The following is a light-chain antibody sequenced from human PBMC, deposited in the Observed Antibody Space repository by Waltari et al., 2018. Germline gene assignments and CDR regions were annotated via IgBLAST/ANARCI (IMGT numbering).Light chain of an antibody. J-gene: IGLJ2*01. CDR2: EGT. CDR1: STDLGSSTL. V-gene: IGLV2-23*01. CDR3: FSYADGRSLV. Sequence: QSALTQPASVSGSPGQSITISCTGSSTDLGSSTLVSWYQHHPDKPPKPPIYEGTARPSGISHRFSGSKSGNTASLTISKLQAEDEADYYCFSYADGRSLVFGGGTKLTVL.